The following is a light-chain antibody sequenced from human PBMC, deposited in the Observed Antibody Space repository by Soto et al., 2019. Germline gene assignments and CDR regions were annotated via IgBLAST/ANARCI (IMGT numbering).Light chain of an antibody. Sequence: QSALTQPASVSGSPGQSITISCTGTSSDVGGYNYVSWYQQHPGKAPKLMIYDVSNRPSGVSNCFSGSKSGNTGSLTISGLQAEDEADYYCSSYTSSSTLYVFGTGTKLTVL. V-gene: IGLV2-14*01. CDR3: SSYTSSSTLYV. CDR2: DVS. J-gene: IGLJ1*01. CDR1: SSDVGGYNY.